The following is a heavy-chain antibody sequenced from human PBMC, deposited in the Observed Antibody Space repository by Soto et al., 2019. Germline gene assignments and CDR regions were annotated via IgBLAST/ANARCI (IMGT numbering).Heavy chain of an antibody. Sequence: GASVKVSCKASGYTFTSYGISWVRQAPGQGLEWMGWISAYNGNTNYAQKLQGRVTMTTDTSTSTAYMELRSLRSDDTAVYYCARGGGHDFWSGYYRNWFDPWGQGTLVTVSS. V-gene: IGHV1-18*01. CDR2: ISAYNGNT. J-gene: IGHJ5*02. CDR3: ARGGGHDFWSGYYRNWFDP. CDR1: GYTFTSYG. D-gene: IGHD3-3*01.